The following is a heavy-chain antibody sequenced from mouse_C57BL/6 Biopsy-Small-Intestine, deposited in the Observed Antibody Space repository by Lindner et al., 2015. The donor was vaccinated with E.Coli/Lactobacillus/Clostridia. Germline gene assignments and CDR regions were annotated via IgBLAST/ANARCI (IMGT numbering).Heavy chain of an antibody. CDR3: ARGDDYLFTY. D-gene: IGHD2-4*01. V-gene: IGHV14-2*01. CDR1: AYNVKDYF. Sequence: VQLQESWGRACEAEGPQSGCPAQLLAYNVKDYFMHWVKQRPEQDLEWIGRIDPEDGETKYAPKFQGKATIKTDTSSNTAYLQLSSLTFEDTAVYYCARGDDYLFTYWGQGTLVTVSA. J-gene: IGHJ3*01. CDR2: IDPEDGET.